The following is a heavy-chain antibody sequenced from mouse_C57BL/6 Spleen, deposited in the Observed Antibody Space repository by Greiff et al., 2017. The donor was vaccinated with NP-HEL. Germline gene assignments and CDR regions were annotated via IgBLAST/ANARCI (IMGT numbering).Heavy chain of an antibody. V-gene: IGHV1-59*01. CDR3: ARSAAYYGSSNYFGY. D-gene: IGHD1-1*01. Sequence: VQLQQPGAELVRPGTSVKLSCKASGYTFTSYWMHWVKQRPGQGLEWIGVIDPSDSYTNYNQKFKGKATLTVDTSSSTAYMQLSSLTSEDSAVDYCARSAAYYGSSNYFGYWGQGTTLTVSS. CDR1: GYTFTSYW. J-gene: IGHJ2*01. CDR2: IDPSDSYT.